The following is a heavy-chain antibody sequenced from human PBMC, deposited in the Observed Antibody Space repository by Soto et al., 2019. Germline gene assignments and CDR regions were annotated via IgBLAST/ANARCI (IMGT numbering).Heavy chain of an antibody. CDR3: ARGFGSSWYYFDY. CDR1: GGSINSNY. CDR2: IYTSGST. Sequence: SETLSLTCTVSGGSINSNYWSWIRQPAGKGLEWIGRIYTSGSTNYNPSLKSRVTMSVNTSKNQFSLKLSSVTAADTAVYYCARGFGSSWYYFDYWGQGTLVTVSS. J-gene: IGHJ4*02. V-gene: IGHV4-4*07. D-gene: IGHD2-2*01.